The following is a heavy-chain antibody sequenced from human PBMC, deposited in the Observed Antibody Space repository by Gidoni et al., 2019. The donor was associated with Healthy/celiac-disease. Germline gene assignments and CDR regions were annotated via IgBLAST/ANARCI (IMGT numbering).Heavy chain of an antibody. CDR1: GGTFSSYA. CDR3: ARDRPAARSGAEYGFDY. J-gene: IGHJ4*02. V-gene: IGHV1-69*01. CDR2: IIPIFGTA. Sequence: QVQLVQSGAEVKKPGSSVKVSCKASGGTFSSYAISWVRQAPGQGLEWMGGIIPIFGTANYAQKFQGRVTITADESTSTAYMELSSLRSEDTAVYYCARDRPAARSGAEYGFDYWGQGTLVTVSS. D-gene: IGHD6-6*01.